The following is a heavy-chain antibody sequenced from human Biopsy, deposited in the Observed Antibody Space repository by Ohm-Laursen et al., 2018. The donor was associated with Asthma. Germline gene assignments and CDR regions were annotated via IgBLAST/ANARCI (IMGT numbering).Heavy chain of an antibody. CDR1: GGSISSGGYY. CDR3: ANTIGGVAADY. CDR2: IYYSGST. D-gene: IGHD3-16*01. V-gene: IGHV4-31*03. Sequence: SQTLSLTCTVSGGSISSGGYYWSWIRQHPGKGLEWIGYIYYSGSTYYNPSLKSRFTISVDTSKNQFSLKLSSVTATDTAVYYCANTIGGVAADYWGQGTLVTVSS. J-gene: IGHJ4*02.